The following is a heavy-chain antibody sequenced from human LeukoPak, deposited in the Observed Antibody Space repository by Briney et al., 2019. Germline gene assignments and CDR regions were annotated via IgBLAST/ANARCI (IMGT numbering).Heavy chain of an antibody. V-gene: IGHV3-21*01. CDR1: GFTFSTYN. J-gene: IGHJ4*02. D-gene: IGHD6-19*01. CDR3: ARRGIAVAGPFDY. Sequence: GGSLRLSCAASGFTFSTYNMNWVRQAPGKGLEWVSSISGSSSYIYYADSVKGRFSISRDNAKNSLYLQMNSLRAEDTAVYYCARRGIAVAGPFDYWGQGILVTVSS. CDR2: ISGSSSYI.